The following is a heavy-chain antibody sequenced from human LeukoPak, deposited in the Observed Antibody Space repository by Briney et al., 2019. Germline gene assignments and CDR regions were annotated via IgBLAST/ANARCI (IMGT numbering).Heavy chain of an antibody. V-gene: IGHV1-18*01. J-gene: IGHJ6*03. Sequence: ASVKVSCKASGYTFPTYAFNWVRQAPGQGLEWMGWITAYNDNTNYAQKFQGRVTMTTDTSTSTAYMELRNLRSDDTAVYYCASGNNFNYYYYMDLWGKGTTVTVSS. CDR3: ASGNNFNYYYYMDL. D-gene: IGHD4-23*01. CDR1: GYTFPTYA. CDR2: ITAYNDNT.